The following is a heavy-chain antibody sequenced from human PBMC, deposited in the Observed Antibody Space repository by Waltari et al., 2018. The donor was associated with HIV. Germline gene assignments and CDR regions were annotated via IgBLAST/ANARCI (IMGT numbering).Heavy chain of an antibody. Sequence: LVQSGGGEAQEGGSLLLSCSGPGFAFSRFSLNWVRQTPRRGLEWVASLRRDTYEANYLASVRGRFTISRDNAKSSAFLEMTGLRVEDTATYYCVRDDPGYVPIDYWGQGSQVIVS. D-gene: IGHD3-10*02. CDR2: LRRDTYEA. V-gene: IGHV3-21*04. CDR1: GFAFSRFS. J-gene: IGHJ4*02. CDR3: VRDDPGYVPIDY.